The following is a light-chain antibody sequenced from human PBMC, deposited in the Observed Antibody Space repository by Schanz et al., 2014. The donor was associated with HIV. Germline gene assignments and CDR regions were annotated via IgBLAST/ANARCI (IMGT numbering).Light chain of an antibody. CDR1: SSNIGNNY. Sequence: QSVLTQPPSVSAAPGQKVTISCSGSSSNIGNNYVSWYRHLPGTAPRLLIYDNNERPSGIPDRFSGSKSGTSATLGITGLQTGDEADYYCATWDATVSAVLFGGGTKVTVL. J-gene: IGLJ2*01. CDR3: ATWDATVSAVL. V-gene: IGLV1-51*01. CDR2: DNN.